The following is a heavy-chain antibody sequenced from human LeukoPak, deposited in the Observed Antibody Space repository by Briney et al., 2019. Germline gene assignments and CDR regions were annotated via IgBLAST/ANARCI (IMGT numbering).Heavy chain of an antibody. J-gene: IGHJ5*02. D-gene: IGHD3-16*01. CDR2: IYTSGST. Sequence: SETLSLTCTVSGGSISSYYWSWIRQPAGKGLEWIGRIYTSGSTNHNPSLKSRVTMSVDTSKNQFSLKLSSVTAADTAVYYCARDEGGRFDNWFDPWGQGTLVTVSS. CDR1: GGSISSYY. V-gene: IGHV4-4*07. CDR3: ARDEGGRFDNWFDP.